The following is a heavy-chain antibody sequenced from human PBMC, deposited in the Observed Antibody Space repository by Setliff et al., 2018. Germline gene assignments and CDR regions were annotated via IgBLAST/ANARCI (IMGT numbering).Heavy chain of an antibody. Sequence: SVKVSCKASGYTFTNYDINWVRQATGQGLEWMGWMNPKSGNTGYAQKFQGRVTMTRNTSISTAYMELSSLRSEDTAVYYCARVRDCSGGSCHRGFYHYMDVWGKGTTVTVS. V-gene: IGHV1-8*02. CDR3: ARVRDCSGGSCHRGFYHYMDV. CDR1: GYTFTNYD. CDR2: MNPKSGNT. J-gene: IGHJ6*03. D-gene: IGHD2-15*01.